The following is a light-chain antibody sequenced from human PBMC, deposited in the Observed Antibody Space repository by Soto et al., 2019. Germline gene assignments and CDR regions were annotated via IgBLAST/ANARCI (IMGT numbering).Light chain of an antibody. J-gene: IGKJ2*01. CDR3: QQYGTSPYT. V-gene: IGKV3-20*01. Sequence: EIVLTQSPGTLFLSPGERATLSCRASQSISSSFIAWYQQKPGQTPRLLIYGASSRATGIPDRFSGSVSGTDFTLTIDRLEPEDFAVYYCQQYGTSPYTFGQGTKLEVK. CDR2: GAS. CDR1: QSISSSF.